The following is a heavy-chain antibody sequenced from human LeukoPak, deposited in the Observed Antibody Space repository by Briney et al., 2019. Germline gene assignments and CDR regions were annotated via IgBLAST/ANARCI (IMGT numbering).Heavy chain of an antibody. CDR3: AREVGNSYYYYYMDV. V-gene: IGHV4-39*07. D-gene: IGHD1-14*01. Sequence: SETLSLTCTVSGGSISSSSYYWGWIRQPPGKGLEWIGSIYYRGSTYYNPSLKSRVTISVDASKNQFSLKLSSVTAADTAVYYCAREVGNSYYYYYMDVWGRGTTVTVSS. J-gene: IGHJ6*03. CDR1: GGSISSSSYY. CDR2: IYYRGST.